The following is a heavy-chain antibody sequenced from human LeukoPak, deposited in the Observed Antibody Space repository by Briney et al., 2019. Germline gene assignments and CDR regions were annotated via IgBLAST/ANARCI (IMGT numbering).Heavy chain of an antibody. CDR2: INHSGST. V-gene: IGHV4-34*01. CDR1: GGSISSYF. D-gene: IGHD5-18*01. Sequence: PSETLSLTCTVSGGSISSYFWSWIRQPPGKGLEWIGEINHSGSTNYNPSLKSRVTISVDTSKNQFSLKLSSVTAADTAVYYCAGGTPGGYSYGYYWGQGTLVTVSS. CDR3: AGGTPGGYSYGYY. J-gene: IGHJ4*02.